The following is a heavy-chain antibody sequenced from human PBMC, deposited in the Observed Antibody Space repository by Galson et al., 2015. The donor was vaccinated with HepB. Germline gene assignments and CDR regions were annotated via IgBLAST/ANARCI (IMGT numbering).Heavy chain of an antibody. CDR1: GFTFSSYS. Sequence: SLRLSCAASGFTFSSYSMNWVRQAPGKGLEWVSYISSSSSTIYYADSVKGRFTISRDNAKNSLYLQMNSLRAEDTAVYYFARDWKESLWFGELLFGQGGGAWGQGTLVTVSS. CDR3: ARDWKESLWFGELLFGQGGGA. J-gene: IGHJ4*02. D-gene: IGHD3-10*01. V-gene: IGHV3-48*01. CDR2: ISSSSSTI.